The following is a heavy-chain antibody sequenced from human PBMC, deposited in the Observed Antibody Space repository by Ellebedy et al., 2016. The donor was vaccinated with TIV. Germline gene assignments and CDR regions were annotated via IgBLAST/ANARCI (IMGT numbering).Heavy chain of an antibody. CDR2: IYSGGST. D-gene: IGHD6-19*01. V-gene: IGHV3-53*01. CDR3: ARVGIAVAGTSAFDI. J-gene: IGHJ3*02. Sequence: GESLKISXAASGFTVSSNYMSWVRQAPGKGLEWVSVIYSGGSTYYADSVKGRFTISRDNSKNTLYLQMNSLRAEDTAVYYCARVGIAVAGTSAFDIWGQGTMVTVSS. CDR1: GFTVSSNY.